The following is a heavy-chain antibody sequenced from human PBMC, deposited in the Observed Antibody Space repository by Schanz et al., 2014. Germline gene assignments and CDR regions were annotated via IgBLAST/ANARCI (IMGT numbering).Heavy chain of an antibody. Sequence: QVQLVQSGPEVKEPGASVKVSCEASRYTFNTYGLNWVRQAPGQGLEWMGRIIPSLGLAKYEQKFQDKVTITADTSTTTAYMELSGLRSEDTAVYYCARGGYSSGWYDRDIAHFDYWGQGTLVTVSS. CDR3: ARGGYSSGWYDRDIAHFDY. CDR2: IIPSLGLA. CDR1: RYTFNTYG. V-gene: IGHV1-69*04. D-gene: IGHD6-19*01. J-gene: IGHJ4*02.